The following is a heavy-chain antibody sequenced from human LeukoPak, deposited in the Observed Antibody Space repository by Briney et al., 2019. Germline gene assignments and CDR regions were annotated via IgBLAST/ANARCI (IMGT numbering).Heavy chain of an antibody. J-gene: IGHJ3*02. Sequence: AGGSLRLSCAASGFTFSSYSMNWVRQAPGKGLEWVSSISSSSSYIYYADSVKGRFTISRDNAKNSLYLQMNSLRAEDTAMYYCARTYQLLYDDAFDIWGQGTMVTVSS. V-gene: IGHV3-21*01. CDR3: ARTYQLLYDDAFDI. CDR2: ISSSSSYI. CDR1: GFTFSSYS. D-gene: IGHD2-2*02.